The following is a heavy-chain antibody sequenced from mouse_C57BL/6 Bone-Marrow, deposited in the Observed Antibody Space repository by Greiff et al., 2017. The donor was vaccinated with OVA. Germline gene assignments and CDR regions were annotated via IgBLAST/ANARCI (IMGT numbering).Heavy chain of an antibody. D-gene: IGHD4-1*01. Sequence: VQLQQSGPELVKPGASVKISCKASGYAFSSSWMNWVKQRPGKGLEWIGRIYPGDGDTNYNGKFKGKATLTADKSSSTAYMQLSSLTSEDSAVCFCAIRGLGQYYAMDYWGQGTSVTVSS. CDR2: IYPGDGDT. CDR1: GYAFSSSW. J-gene: IGHJ4*01. V-gene: IGHV1-82*01. CDR3: AIRGLGQYYAMDY.